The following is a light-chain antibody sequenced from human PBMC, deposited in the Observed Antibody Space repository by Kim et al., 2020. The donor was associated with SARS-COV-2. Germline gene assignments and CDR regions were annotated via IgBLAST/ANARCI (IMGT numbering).Light chain of an antibody. V-gene: IGLV1-44*01. Sequence: QSVLTQPPSASGTPGQRVTISCSGSSSNIGSNPVNWYQQFPGTAPKLLIYSNNQRPSGVPDRFSGSKSGTSASLAISGLQSEDEADYYCAAWEGSLKSRLFGGGTQLTVL. CDR1: SSNIGSNP. J-gene: IGLJ2*01. CDR2: SNN. CDR3: AAWEGSLKSRL.